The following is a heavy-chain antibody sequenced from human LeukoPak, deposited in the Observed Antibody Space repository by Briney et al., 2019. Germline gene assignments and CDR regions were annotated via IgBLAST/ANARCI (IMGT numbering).Heavy chain of an antibody. CDR3: ARHDLSSGWFFFY. CDR1: GYSISSGYY. Sequence: SETLSLTCTVSGYSISSGYYWGWIRQPPGKGLEWIGNVHYSGSAYYNPSLKSRVTISVDTSKKQFSLKLSSVTAADMAMYYCARHDLSSGWFFFYWGQGTLVTVSS. J-gene: IGHJ4*02. V-gene: IGHV4-38-2*02. CDR2: VHYSGSA. D-gene: IGHD6-19*01.